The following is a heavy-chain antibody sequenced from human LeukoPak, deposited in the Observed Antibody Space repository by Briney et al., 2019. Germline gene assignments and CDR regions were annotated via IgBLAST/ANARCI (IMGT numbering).Heavy chain of an antibody. J-gene: IGHJ5*02. CDR3: ARGFCSSTSCYTPPFSWFDP. Sequence: ASVKVSCKASGYTFTNYDINWVRQATGQGLEWMGWMDPNSGNTGYAQKFQGRVTITRDTSISTAYMELSSLRSEDTAVYYCARGFCSSTSCYTPPFSWFDPWGQGTLVTVSS. CDR1: GYTFTNYD. D-gene: IGHD2-2*02. CDR2: MDPNSGNT. V-gene: IGHV1-8*03.